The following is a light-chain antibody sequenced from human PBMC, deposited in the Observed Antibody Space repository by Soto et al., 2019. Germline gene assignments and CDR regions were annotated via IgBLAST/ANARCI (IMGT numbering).Light chain of an antibody. CDR3: MQAVQFPLI. J-gene: IGKJ2*01. V-gene: IGKV2-28*01. CDR2: AGS. Sequence: DIVMTQSPLSLSVTPGEPASISCRSSQSLLHSNGYNYLDWYLQKPGQSPQLLVYAGSNRASGVRDRFSGSGSATDFTLKSSRVEAEDVGTYYCMQAVQFPLIFGPGTKLEIK. CDR1: QSLLHSNGYNY.